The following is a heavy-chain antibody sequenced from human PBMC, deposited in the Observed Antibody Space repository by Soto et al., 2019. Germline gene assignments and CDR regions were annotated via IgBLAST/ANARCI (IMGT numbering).Heavy chain of an antibody. CDR2: ISGSGDST. D-gene: IGHD3-3*01. CDR3: SRQASDFWSGKPQYYMDV. V-gene: IGHV3-23*01. CDR1: GFTFSSYA. Sequence: GGSLRLSCAASGFTFSSYAMSWVRQAPGKGLEWVSAISGSGDSTYYADSVKGRFTISRDNSKNTLYLQMNSLRAEDTAVYYCSRQASDFWSGKPQYYMDVWGKGTTVTVS. J-gene: IGHJ6*03.